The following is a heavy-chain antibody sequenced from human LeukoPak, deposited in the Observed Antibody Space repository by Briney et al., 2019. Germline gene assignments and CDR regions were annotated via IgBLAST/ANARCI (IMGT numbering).Heavy chain of an antibody. CDR3: ARGWLAETTVVTPYNY. J-gene: IGHJ4*02. CDR2: IIPIFGTA. CDR1: GGTFSSYA. D-gene: IGHD4-23*01. V-gene: IGHV1-69*13. Sequence: GASVKVSCKASGGTFSSYAISWVRQAPGQGPEWMGGIIPIFGTANYAQKFHGRVTITADESTSTAYMELSSLRSEDTAVYYCARGWLAETTVVTPYNYWGQGTLVTVSS.